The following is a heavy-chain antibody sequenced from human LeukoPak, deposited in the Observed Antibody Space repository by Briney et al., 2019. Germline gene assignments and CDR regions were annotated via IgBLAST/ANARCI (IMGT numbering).Heavy chain of an antibody. CDR1: GYTFTGYY. Sequence: ASVKVSCKASGYTFTGYYMHWVRQAPGQGLEWMGWINPNSGGTNYAQKFQGWVTMTRDTSISTAYMELSRLRSDDTAVYYCAREQGVVPAATPVYWGQGSLVTVS. V-gene: IGHV1-2*04. CDR2: INPNSGGT. D-gene: IGHD2-2*01. J-gene: IGHJ4*02. CDR3: AREQGVVPAATPVY.